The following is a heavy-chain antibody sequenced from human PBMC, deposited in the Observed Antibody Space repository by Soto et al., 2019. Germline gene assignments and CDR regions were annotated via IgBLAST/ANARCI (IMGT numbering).Heavy chain of an antibody. J-gene: IGHJ6*02. V-gene: IGHV1-3*01. CDR3: ARTVGYYYGMNV. D-gene: IGHD4-17*01. CDR1: GYTFTSYA. CDR2: INAGNGNT. Sequence: QVQLVQSGAEVKKPGASVKVSCKASGYTFTSYAMHWVRQAPGQRLEWMGWINAGNGNTKYSQKFQGRVTVTRDTSASTAYMELSSLRSEDTAVYYCARTVGYYYGMNVWGQGTTVTVSS.